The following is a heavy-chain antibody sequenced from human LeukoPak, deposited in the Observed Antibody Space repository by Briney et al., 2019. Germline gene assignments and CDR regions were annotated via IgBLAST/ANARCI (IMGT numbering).Heavy chain of an antibody. D-gene: IGHD5/OR15-5a*01. Sequence: GASVKVSCKASGYTFTGYYMHWVRQAPGQGLEWMGRINPNSGGTNYAQKFQGRVTMTRDTSINTAYMDLSRLRSDDTAVYYCARGRNSVYDFNVVAPSYFDYWGQGTLVTVSS. CDR3: ARGRNSVYDFNVVAPSYFDY. CDR2: INPNSGGT. CDR1: GYTFTGYY. J-gene: IGHJ4*02. V-gene: IGHV1-2*06.